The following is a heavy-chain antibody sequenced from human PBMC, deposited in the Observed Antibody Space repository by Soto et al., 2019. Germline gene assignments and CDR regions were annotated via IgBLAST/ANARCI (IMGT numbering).Heavy chain of an antibody. Sequence: QVQLQESGPGLVKPSETLSLTCTVSGGSISSYYWSWIRQPPGKGLEWIGYIYYSGSTNYNPSLRXRXTXXVDTSKHQCSLKLSSVPAADRAVYYCARDRGGVDYWGQGTLVTVSS. D-gene: IGHD3-16*01. CDR2: IYYSGST. V-gene: IGHV4-59*01. CDR3: ARDRGGVDY. J-gene: IGHJ4*02. CDR1: GGSISSYY.